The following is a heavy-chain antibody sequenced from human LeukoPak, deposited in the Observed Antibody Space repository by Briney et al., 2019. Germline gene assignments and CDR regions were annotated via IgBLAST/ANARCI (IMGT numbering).Heavy chain of an antibody. V-gene: IGHV4-59*01. CDR2: IYYSGST. D-gene: IGHD1-26*01. J-gene: IGHJ4*02. Sequence: SETLSLTCTVSGGSISSYYWSWIRQPPGKGLEWIGYIYYSGSTSYNPSLKSRVTISVDTSKNQFSLKLSSVTAADTAVYYCARGYSGSYGRFDYWGQGTLVTVSS. CDR3: ARGYSGSYGRFDY. CDR1: GGSISSYY.